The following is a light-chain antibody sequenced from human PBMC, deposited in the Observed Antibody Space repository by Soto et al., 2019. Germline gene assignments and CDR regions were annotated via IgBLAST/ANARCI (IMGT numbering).Light chain of an antibody. V-gene: IGLV1-47*02. CDR2: SNN. CDR1: RSNIGSNY. CDR3: ATWDDSLSGWV. Sequence: QSVLTQPPSASATPGQRVSISCSGSRSNIGSNYVYWYQQLPGAAPRLLMYSNNQRPSGVPDRFSGSKSGTSASLAISGLRSEDEADYYCATWDDSLSGWVFGGGTKLTVL. J-gene: IGLJ3*02.